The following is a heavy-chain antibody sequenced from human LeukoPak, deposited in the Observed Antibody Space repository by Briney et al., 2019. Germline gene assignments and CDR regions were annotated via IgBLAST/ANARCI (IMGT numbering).Heavy chain of an antibody. D-gene: IGHD3-22*01. Sequence: PGGSLRLSCAASGFTFSSYGMSWVRQAPGKGLEWVSAISGSGGSTYYADSVKGRFTISRDNSKNTLYLQMNSLRAEDTAVYYCAKDPRTYYYDSSGYYVPYYFDYWGQGTLVTVSS. CDR2: ISGSGGST. CDR3: AKDPRTYYYDSSGYYVPYYFDY. V-gene: IGHV3-23*01. J-gene: IGHJ4*02. CDR1: GFTFSSYG.